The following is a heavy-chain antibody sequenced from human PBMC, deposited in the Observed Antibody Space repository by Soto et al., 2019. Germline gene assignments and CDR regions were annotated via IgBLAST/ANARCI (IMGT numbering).Heavy chain of an antibody. D-gene: IGHD2-21*02. J-gene: IGHJ4*02. CDR2: ISDRPTGRT. Sequence: VGSLRLSCVASGFTFSHYTLNWVRRAPGKGLEWVSTISDRPTGRTHYAESVRGRFTISRDDSRDTVFLQMDSLRAEDTAVYYCTTRMTAHFDYWGQGVLVTVSS. CDR3: TTRMTAHFDY. V-gene: IGHV3-23*01. CDR1: GFTFSHYT.